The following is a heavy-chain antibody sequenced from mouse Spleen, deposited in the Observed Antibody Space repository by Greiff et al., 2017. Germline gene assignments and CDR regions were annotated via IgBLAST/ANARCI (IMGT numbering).Heavy chain of an antibody. D-gene: IGHD1-1*01. CDR2: IYPGNSDT. V-gene: IGHV1-5*01. Sequence: VQLKESGTVLARPGASVKMSCKASGYSFTSYWMHWVKQRPGQGLEWIGAIYPGNSDTSYNQKFKGKAKLTAVTSASTAYMELSSLTNEDSAVYYCTRDTTVVNAMDYWGQGTSVTVSS. CDR3: TRDTTVVNAMDY. J-gene: IGHJ4*01. CDR1: GYSFTSYW.